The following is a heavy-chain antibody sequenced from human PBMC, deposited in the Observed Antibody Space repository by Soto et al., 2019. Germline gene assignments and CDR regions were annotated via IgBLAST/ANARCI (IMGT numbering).Heavy chain of an antibody. CDR2: IFHGGNA. D-gene: IGHD2-15*01. Sequence: SETLSLTCAVSGFFISSGNYWGWFRKPPGKGLEWIGSIFHGGNAYYNQSLNSRVTISVDMYKNQFSLKLNSVTAADTAVYYCARARWYDAFDVWGQGTVVTVSS. CDR1: GFFISSGNY. CDR3: ARARWYDAFDV. J-gene: IGHJ3*01. V-gene: IGHV4-38-2*01.